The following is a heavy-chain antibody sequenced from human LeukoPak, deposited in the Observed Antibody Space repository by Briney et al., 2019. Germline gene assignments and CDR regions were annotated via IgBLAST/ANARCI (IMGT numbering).Heavy chain of an antibody. CDR1: GFTFSSYA. CDR3: ARDGEAYCSSTSCPYYFDY. J-gene: IGHJ4*02. CDR2: ISYDGSNK. V-gene: IGHV3-30*04. Sequence: GRSLRLSCAASGFTFSSYAMHRVRQAPGKGLEWVAVISYDGSNKYYADSVKGRFTISRDNSKNTLYLQMNSLRAEDTAVYYCARDGEAYCSSTSCPYYFDYWGQGTLVTVSS. D-gene: IGHD2-2*01.